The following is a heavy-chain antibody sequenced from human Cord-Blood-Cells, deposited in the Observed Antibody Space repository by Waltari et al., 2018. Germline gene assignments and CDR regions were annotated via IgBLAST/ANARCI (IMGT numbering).Heavy chain of an antibody. V-gene: IGHV3-21*01. J-gene: IGHJ6*02. CDR2: ISSSSSYI. CDR3: ARADDFWSGYYYYYYGMDV. D-gene: IGHD3-3*01. CDR1: GFTFSSYS. Sequence: EVQLVESGGGLVKPGGSLRLSCAASGFTFSSYSMNWVRQAPGKGLEWVSSISSSSSYIYYADSVKGRFTISSDNAKNSLYLQMNSLRAEDTAVYYCARADDFWSGYYYYYYGMDVWGQGTTVTVSS.